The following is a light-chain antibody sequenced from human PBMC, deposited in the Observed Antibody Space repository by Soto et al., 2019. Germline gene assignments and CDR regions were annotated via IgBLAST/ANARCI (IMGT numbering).Light chain of an antibody. CDR2: SAS. Sequence: DIQMTQSPSSLSASVGDRVTITCRASQSISSFLNWYQQKPGKAPKLLIYSASSLQSEVPSRFSGSGSGTDFTLTISSLQPEDFATYYCQQSYSTPITFGPGTRLDIK. V-gene: IGKV1-39*01. CDR3: QQSYSTPIT. J-gene: IGKJ5*01. CDR1: QSISSF.